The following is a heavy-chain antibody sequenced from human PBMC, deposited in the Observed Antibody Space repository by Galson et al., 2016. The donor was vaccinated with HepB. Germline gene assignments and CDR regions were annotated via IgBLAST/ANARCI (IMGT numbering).Heavy chain of an antibody. CDR2: ISYDGNIN. Sequence: SLRLSCAASGFTFSNYAVHWVRQAPGKGLQWVALISYDGNINYYADSVKGRFTISRDNSKNTLYLHRNSLRAEDTAVYYCTRDFAECSGGSCERGGYFEHWGQGTRVTVSP. D-gene: IGHD2-15*01. V-gene: IGHV3-30*04. CDR3: TRDFAECSGGSCERGGYFEH. J-gene: IGHJ4*02. CDR1: GFTFSNYA.